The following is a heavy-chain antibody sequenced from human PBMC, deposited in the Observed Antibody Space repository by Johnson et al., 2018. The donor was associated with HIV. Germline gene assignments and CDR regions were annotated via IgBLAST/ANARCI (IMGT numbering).Heavy chain of an antibody. CDR3: TTDEPGYSSNRDVFDI. V-gene: IGHV3-15*01. J-gene: IGHJ3*02. CDR2: IKSKTDGGKT. Sequence: VQLVESGGGVVQPGRSLRIYCAVSEFSFSNAWMSWVRQAPGKGLEWVGRIKSKTDGGKTDYAAPVKGRFTITRDDSRNTLYLQMNSLKTEDTAVYYCTTDEPGYSSNRDVFDIWGQGTMVTVSS. D-gene: IGHD6-13*01. CDR1: EFSFSNAW.